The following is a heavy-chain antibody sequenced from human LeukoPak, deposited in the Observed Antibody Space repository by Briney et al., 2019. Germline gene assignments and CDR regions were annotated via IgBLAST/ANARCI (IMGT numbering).Heavy chain of an antibody. V-gene: IGHV3-23*01. CDR1: GFTFSTYG. CDR2: VSNNGGAT. J-gene: IGHJ4*02. D-gene: IGHD2-21*02. Sequence: GGSLRLSCGASGFTFSTYGMSWVRQAPGKGLEWVAAVSNNGGATNYADPAKGRFTISRDNSKNMVYLQMNSLRVEDTDIYYCAKASYCGGDCYYLFDYWGQGTLVTVSS. CDR3: AKASYCGGDCYYLFDY.